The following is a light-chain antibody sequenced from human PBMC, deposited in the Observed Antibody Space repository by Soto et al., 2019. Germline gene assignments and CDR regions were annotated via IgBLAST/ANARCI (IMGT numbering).Light chain of an antibody. V-gene: IGKV3-20*01. Sequence: IVFSQSPSTLSLTPQERATLSCRASQSVSRSYLAWYQQKPGQAPRLLIYGVSRRATGTPDRFSGSGSGTDFTLTISGLDPEDFAVYYCQQHDNSPMTSGQGARLAI. CDR2: GVS. J-gene: IGKJ5*01. CDR1: QSVSRSY. CDR3: QQHDNSPMT.